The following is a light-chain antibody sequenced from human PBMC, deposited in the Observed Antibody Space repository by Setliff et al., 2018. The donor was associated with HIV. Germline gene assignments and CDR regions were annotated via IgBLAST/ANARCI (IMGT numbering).Light chain of an antibody. CDR1: SINVGAYNF. CDR2: DVS. V-gene: IGLV2-14*03. Sequence: QSALTQPASVFGSPGRAVTISCTGTSINVGAYNFVTWYQQHPGKDPRLMRYDVSNRPSGVSNRFSGSKSGNTASLTISGRQAEDEADYYCSSYRRTPLYVVGTGTKVTVL. J-gene: IGLJ1*01. CDR3: SSYRRTPLYV.